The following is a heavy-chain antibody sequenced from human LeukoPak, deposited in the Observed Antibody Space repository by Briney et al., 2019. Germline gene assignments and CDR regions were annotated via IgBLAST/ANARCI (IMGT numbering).Heavy chain of an antibody. D-gene: IGHD3-22*01. CDR3: ARAQYYYDSSGYGY. Sequence: SWXXQAPGQGLEXMGRIIPILGIANYAQKFQGRVTITADKSTSTAYMELSSLRSEDTAVYYCARAQYYYDSSGYGYWGQGTLVTVSS. J-gene: IGHJ4*02. V-gene: IGHV1-69*04. CDR2: IIPILGIA.